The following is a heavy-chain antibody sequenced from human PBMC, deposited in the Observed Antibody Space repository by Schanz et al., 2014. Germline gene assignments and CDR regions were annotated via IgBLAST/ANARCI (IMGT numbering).Heavy chain of an antibody. D-gene: IGHD3-3*01. CDR1: GYTFTSYD. CDR3: VTEKRMESGTWAKAFDI. Sequence: QVQLVQSGAEVKKPGASVKVSCKASGYTFTSYDINWVRQAPGQGLEWMGKINPSSGTTRIAQNFQGRLTVTRDTSTSTVNMELSSLRSDDTAMYYCVTEKRMESGTWAKAFDIWGQGTWVTVSS. CDR2: INPSSGTT. V-gene: IGHV1-46*01. J-gene: IGHJ3*02.